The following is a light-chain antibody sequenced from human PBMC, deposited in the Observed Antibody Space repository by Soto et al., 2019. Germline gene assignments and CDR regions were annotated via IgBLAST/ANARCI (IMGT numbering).Light chain of an antibody. V-gene: IGKV1-12*01. J-gene: IGKJ4*01. CDR3: QQTRSFPLT. CDR2: SAS. Sequence: DIHVTQSPSSVSASVGDRVTITCRASQAITSWLAWYQQKPGRAPKLLIYSASSLQSGAPSRFTGSGSGTDFTLTITSLQPDDAAVYYCQQTRSFPLTFDGGTKVEI. CDR1: QAITSW.